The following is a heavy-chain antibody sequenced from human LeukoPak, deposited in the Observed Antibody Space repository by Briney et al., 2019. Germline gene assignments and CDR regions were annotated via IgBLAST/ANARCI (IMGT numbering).Heavy chain of an antibody. Sequence: SVKVSCKASGGTFSSYAISWVRQAPGQGLEWMGGIIPIFGTANYAQKFQGRVTITTDESTSTAYMELSSLRSEDTAVYYCANQLERGIQIAKRYYYYYMDVWGKGTTVTVSS. CDR2: IIPIFGTA. CDR1: GGTFSSYA. J-gene: IGHJ6*03. CDR3: ANQLERGIQIAKRYYYYYMDV. V-gene: IGHV1-69*05. D-gene: IGHD1-1*01.